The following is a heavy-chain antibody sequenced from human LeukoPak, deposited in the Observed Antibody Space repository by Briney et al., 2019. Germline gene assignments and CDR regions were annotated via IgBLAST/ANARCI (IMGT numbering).Heavy chain of an antibody. D-gene: IGHD3-10*01. J-gene: IGHJ6*02. Sequence: PSETLSLTCTVSGGSISSYYWSWIWQPPGKGLEWIGYIYYSGSTNYNPSLKSRVTISVDTSKNQFSLKLSSVTAADTAVYYCARRPRGYGMDVWGQGTTVTVSS. CDR1: GGSISSYY. CDR3: ARRPRGYGMDV. CDR2: IYYSGST. V-gene: IGHV4-59*01.